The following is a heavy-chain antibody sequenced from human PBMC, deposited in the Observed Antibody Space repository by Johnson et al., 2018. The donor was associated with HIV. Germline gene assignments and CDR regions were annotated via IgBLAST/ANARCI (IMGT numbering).Heavy chain of an antibody. CDR3: TTGPVGATKGGGAFDI. D-gene: IGHD1-26*01. V-gene: IGHV3-15*01. CDR2: IKSRTDSGTT. Sequence: VQLVESGGGLVLPGGSLRLSCAVSGFTFTDHYMDWVRQAPGKGLEWVGRIKSRTDSGTTDYGAPVKGRFSISRDDSKNTLYLLMNSLKTDDTAVYYCTTGPVGATKGGGAFDIWGLGTMVTVSS. CDR1: GFTFTDHY. J-gene: IGHJ3*02.